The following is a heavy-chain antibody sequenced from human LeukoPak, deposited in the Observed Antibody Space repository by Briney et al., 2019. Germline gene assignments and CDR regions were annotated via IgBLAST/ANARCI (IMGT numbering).Heavy chain of an antibody. Sequence: SETLSLTCTVSGGSISSYYWSWIRQPPAKGLEWIGYIYYTGNTYYSPSLKSRVSISVDTSKNQFSLKLSSVTAADTAVYYCARAPAGYFDYWGQGTLVTVSS. CDR3: ARAPAGYFDY. V-gene: IGHV4-59*12. D-gene: IGHD6-13*01. CDR2: IYYTGNT. CDR1: GGSISSYY. J-gene: IGHJ4*02.